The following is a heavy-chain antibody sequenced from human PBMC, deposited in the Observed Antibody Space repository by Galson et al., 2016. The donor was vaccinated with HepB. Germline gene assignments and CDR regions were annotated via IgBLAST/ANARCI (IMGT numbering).Heavy chain of an antibody. J-gene: IGHJ4*02. D-gene: IGHD2-2*01. V-gene: IGHV5-51*01. CDR2: IYPGDSDT. CDR1: GYSFSDYW. Sequence: QSGAEVKKPGESLKISCTGSGYSFSDYWIGWVRQMPGKGLEWMGIIYPGDSDTTYSPSFQGQVTISADTSISTAYLQWSSLKASDTAIYYCASHVRCTSTTCYLLEGFNFWGQGTVVTVSS. CDR3: ASHVRCTSTTCYLLEGFNF.